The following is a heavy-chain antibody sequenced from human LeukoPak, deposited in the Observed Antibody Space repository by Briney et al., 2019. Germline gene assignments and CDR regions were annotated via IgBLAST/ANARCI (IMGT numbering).Heavy chain of an antibody. Sequence: SGTLSLTCAVSGGSISSSNWWSCVRQPPGKGLEWIGEIYHSGSTNYNPSLKSRVTISVDKSKNQFSLKLSSVTAADTAVYYCARVDYYDSSGYYRQNWFDPWGQGTLVTVSS. D-gene: IGHD3-22*01. CDR3: ARVDYYDSSGYYRQNWFDP. J-gene: IGHJ5*02. CDR1: GGSISSSNW. V-gene: IGHV4-4*02. CDR2: IYHSGST.